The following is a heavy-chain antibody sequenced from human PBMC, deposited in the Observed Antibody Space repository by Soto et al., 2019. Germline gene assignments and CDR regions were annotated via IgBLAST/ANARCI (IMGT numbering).Heavy chain of an antibody. Sequence: SVKVSCQASGGTFSTHAIIWVRQAPGHGLEWMGGIIPISGTTYYTQKFQGRVTITADEPTSTAFMELSSLKSEDTAVYYCARGRVAPPRGYGVDVWGQGTTVTVSS. CDR2: IIPISGTT. J-gene: IGHJ6*02. CDR3: ARGRVAPPRGYGVDV. CDR1: GGTFSTHA. V-gene: IGHV1-69*13.